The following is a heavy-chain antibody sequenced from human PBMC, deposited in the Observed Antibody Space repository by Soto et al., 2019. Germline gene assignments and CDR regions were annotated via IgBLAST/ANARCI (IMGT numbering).Heavy chain of an antibody. CDR2: IRSNSYGGTR. V-gene: IGHV3-49*03. Sequence: GGSLRLSCTASGFTFGDYAMSWFRQAPGKGLEWVGLIRSNSYGGTREYAASVKGRFTISRDDTTKIAYLEMNSLKTEDTAVYYCSRSYWYSSGWRFDYWGLGTLVTVSS. CDR3: SRSYWYSSGWRFDY. J-gene: IGHJ4*02. D-gene: IGHD6-19*01. CDR1: GFTFGDYA.